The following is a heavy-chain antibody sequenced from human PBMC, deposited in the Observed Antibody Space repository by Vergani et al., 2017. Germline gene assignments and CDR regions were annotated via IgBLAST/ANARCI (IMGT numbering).Heavy chain of an antibody. J-gene: IGHJ5*02. CDR1: GGTFSSYA. V-gene: IGHV1-69*18. Sequence: VQLVQSGAEVKKPGSSVKVSCKASGGTFSSYAISWVRQAPGQGLEWMGRIIPIFGTANYAQKFQGRVTITADESTSTAYMELSGLRSEDTAVYYCARDAAYCGGDCSPNWFDPWGQGTLVTVSS. CDR3: ARDAAYCGGDCSPNWFDP. D-gene: IGHD2-21*02. CDR2: IIPIFGTA.